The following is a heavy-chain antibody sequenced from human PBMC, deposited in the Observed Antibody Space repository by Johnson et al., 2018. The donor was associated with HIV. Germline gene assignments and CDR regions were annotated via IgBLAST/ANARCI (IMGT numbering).Heavy chain of an antibody. V-gene: IGHV3-11*04. J-gene: IGHJ3*02. CDR3: AREQKLNFDAFDI. Sequence: HVQLVESGGGLVQPGGSLRLSCAASGFTFSDYYMHWIRQAPGKGLEWVSGISSRGSIICYADSVKGRFTISRDNAENSLYQQMNSLRDEDTAVYYCAREQKLNFDAFDIWGQGTMVTVSS. CDR1: GFTFSDYY. CDR2: ISSRGSII. D-gene: IGHD6-13*01.